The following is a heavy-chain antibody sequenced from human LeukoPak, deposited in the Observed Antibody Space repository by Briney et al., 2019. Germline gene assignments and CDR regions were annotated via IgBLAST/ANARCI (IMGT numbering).Heavy chain of an antibody. D-gene: IGHD2/OR15-2a*01. V-gene: IGHV3-30*19. J-gene: IGHJ4*02. CDR2: VSYDGSNK. CDR1: GLTLSTYD. Sequence: TGGSLRLSCAASGLTLSTYDMRWVRQAPGKGLEWVAVVSYDGSNKYYADSVKGRFTISRDNSRNTLYLQMNSLRPDDTAVYYCARGGGSFHDYWGQGTLVTVSS. CDR3: ARGGGSFHDY.